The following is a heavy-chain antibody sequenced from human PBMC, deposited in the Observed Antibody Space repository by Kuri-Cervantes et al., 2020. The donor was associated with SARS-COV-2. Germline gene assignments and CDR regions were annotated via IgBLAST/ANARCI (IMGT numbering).Heavy chain of an antibody. J-gene: IGHJ6*02. CDR2: INHSGST. CDR3: ARRGSSLYYYYGMDV. V-gene: IGHV4-34*01. CDR1: GGSFSGYY. Sequence: SETLSLTCAVYGGSFSGYYWSWIRQPPGKGLEWTGEINHSGSTNYNPSLKSRVTISVGTSKNQFSLKLSSVTAADTAVYYCARRGSSLYYYYGMDVWGQGTMVTVSS. D-gene: IGHD3-10*01.